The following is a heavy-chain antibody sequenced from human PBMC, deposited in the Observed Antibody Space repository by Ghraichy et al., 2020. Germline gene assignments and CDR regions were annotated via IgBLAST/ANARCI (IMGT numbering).Heavy chain of an antibody. CDR3: ATRTATVTPG. D-gene: IGHD4-17*01. Sequence: GGSLRLSCAASGFIVSRNFMSWVRQAPGKGLEWVSLIYSGGGTAYADSVKGRFTISRENSENTLYLQMNSLRPEDTAVYYCATRTATVTPGWGQGTLVTVSS. V-gene: IGHV3-53*01. CDR1: GFIVSRNF. J-gene: IGHJ4*02. CDR2: IYSGGGT.